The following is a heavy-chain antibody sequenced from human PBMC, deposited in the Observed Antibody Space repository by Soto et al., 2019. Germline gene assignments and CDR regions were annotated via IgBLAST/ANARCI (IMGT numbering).Heavy chain of an antibody. Sequence: LSLTCTVSGGSISSYYWSWIRQPPGKGLEWIGYIYYSGSTNYNPSLKSRVTISVDTSKNQFSLKLSSVTAADTAVYYCARGWDYYDSSGYPFDPWGQGTLVTVSS. CDR2: IYYSGST. CDR3: ARGWDYYDSSGYPFDP. CDR1: GGSISSYY. J-gene: IGHJ5*02. V-gene: IGHV4-59*01. D-gene: IGHD3-22*01.